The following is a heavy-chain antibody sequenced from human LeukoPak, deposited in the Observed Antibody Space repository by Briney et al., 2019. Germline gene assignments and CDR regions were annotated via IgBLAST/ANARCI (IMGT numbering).Heavy chain of an antibody. J-gene: IGHJ4*02. CDR3: ARGPASGKGADDY. CDR2: IGPSSSTI. CDR1: GFTFSSYS. Sequence: PGGSLRLSCAASGFTFSSYSINWVRQAPGKGLEWVSYIGPSSSTIFYADSVKGRFTISRDNAKNSLYLQMNSLRAEDTAVYFCARGPASGKGADDYWGQGTLVTVSS. D-gene: IGHD6-13*01. V-gene: IGHV3-48*04.